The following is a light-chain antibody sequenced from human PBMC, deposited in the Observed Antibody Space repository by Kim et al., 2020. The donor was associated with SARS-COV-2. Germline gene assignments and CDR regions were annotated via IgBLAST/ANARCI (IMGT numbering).Light chain of an antibody. V-gene: IGKV1-5*03. Sequence: DIQMTQSPSTLSASVGDRVTITCRASQSISSWLAWYKQKPGKAPKLLIYKASSLESGVPSRFSGSGSGTEFTLTISSLQPDDFATYYCKQYNSYSLTFGQGTKVDIK. J-gene: IGKJ1*01. CDR3: KQYNSYSLT. CDR2: KAS. CDR1: QSISSW.